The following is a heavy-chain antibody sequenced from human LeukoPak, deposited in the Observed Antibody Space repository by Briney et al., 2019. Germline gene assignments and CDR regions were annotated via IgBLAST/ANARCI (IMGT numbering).Heavy chain of an antibody. V-gene: IGHV3-23*01. CDR1: GFTFSSYA. CDR3: AKGKYSSGWYYFDY. J-gene: IGHJ4*02. CDR2: ISGSGGST. D-gene: IGHD6-19*01. Sequence: PGGSLRLCCAASGFTFSSYAMSWVRQAPGKGLEWVSAISGSGGSTYYADSVKGRFTISRDNSKNTLYLQMNSLRAEDTAVYYCAKGKYSSGWYYFDYWGQGTLVTVSS.